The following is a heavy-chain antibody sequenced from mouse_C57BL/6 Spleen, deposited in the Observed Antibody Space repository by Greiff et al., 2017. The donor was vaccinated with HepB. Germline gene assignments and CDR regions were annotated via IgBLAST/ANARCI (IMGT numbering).Heavy chain of an antibody. CDR1: GFTFSSYA. Sequence: EVMLVESGGGLVKPGGSLKLSCAASGFTFSSYAMSWVRQTPEKRLEWVATISDGGSYTYYPDNVKGRFTISRDNAKNNLYLQMSHLKSEDTAMYYCARETYYSNYDAWFAYWGQGTLVTVSA. CDR2: ISDGGSYT. D-gene: IGHD2-5*01. V-gene: IGHV5-4*03. CDR3: ARETYYSNYDAWFAY. J-gene: IGHJ3*01.